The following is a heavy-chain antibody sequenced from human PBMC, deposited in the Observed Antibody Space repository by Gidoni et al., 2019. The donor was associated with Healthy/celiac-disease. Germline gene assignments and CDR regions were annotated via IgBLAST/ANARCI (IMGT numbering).Heavy chain of an antibody. CDR1: GGTFSSYA. D-gene: IGHD5-18*01. J-gene: IGHJ4*02. CDR3: ARVGDGYSGGY. V-gene: IGHV1-69*01. CDR2: IIPIFGTA. Sequence: QVQPLQSRAEVKKPGSSVKVSCKASGGTFSSYASSWVRQAPGQGVEWMGGIIPIFGTANYAQKCQGRVTITADESTSTAYMELSSLRSEDTAVYYCARVGDGYSGGYWGQGTLVTVSS.